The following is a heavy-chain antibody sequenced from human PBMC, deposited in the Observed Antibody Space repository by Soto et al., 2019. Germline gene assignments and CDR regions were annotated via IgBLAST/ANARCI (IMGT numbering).Heavy chain of an antibody. J-gene: IGHJ4*02. CDR3: ATFHADDWESGRPRF. CDR1: GFTFRAYL. CDR2: INQDGSVQ. V-gene: IGHV3-7*01. D-gene: IGHD3-16*01. Sequence: EVQLVESGGDLVQPGGSLRLSCAASGFTFRAYLMSWVRQAPGKGLDWVANINQDGSVQYYADSVQGRFTISRDNAKKSMYLRMNSLRAGDTAVYFFATFHADDWESGRPRFRGPGTLVTVSA.